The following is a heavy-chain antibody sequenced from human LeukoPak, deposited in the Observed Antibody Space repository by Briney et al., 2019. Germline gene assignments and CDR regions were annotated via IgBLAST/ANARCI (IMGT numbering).Heavy chain of an antibody. CDR2: ISSSGSTI. CDR3: ARATNDFWSGYYIY. D-gene: IGHD3-3*01. J-gene: IGHJ4*02. CDR1: GFTFSDYY. V-gene: IGHV3-11*01. Sequence: GGSLRLSCAASGFTFSDYYMSWIRQAPGKGLEWVSYISSSGSTIYYADSVKGRFTIPRDNAKNSLYLQMNSLRAEDTAVYYCARATNDFWSGYYIYWGQGTLVTVSS.